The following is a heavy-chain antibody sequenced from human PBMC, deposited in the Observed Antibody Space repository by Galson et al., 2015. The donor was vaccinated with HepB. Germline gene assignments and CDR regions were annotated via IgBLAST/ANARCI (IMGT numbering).Heavy chain of an antibody. CDR2: ISPHNRYT. CDR3: ARGGMATIGGPTFDY. J-gene: IGHJ4*02. V-gene: IGHV1-18*01. CDR1: GYTFSSYS. Sequence: SVKVSCKASGYTFSSYSITWVRQAPGQGLEWVGWISPHNRYTNYTQNFQGRVTMTTDTSMTTAYMELRSLKSDDTAVYYCARGGMATIGGPTFDYWGQGTLVTVSS. D-gene: IGHD5-24*01.